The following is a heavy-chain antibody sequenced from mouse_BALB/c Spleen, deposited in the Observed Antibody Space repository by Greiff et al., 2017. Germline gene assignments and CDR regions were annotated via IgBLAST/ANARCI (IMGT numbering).Heavy chain of an antibody. J-gene: IGHJ3*01. V-gene: IGHV14-3*02. CDR3: ASLTMIHPASWFAY. D-gene: IGHD2-4*01. CDR1: GFNIKDTY. Sequence: EVQLHQSGAELVKPGASVKLSCTASGFNIKDTYMHWVKQRPEQGLEWIGRIDPANGNTKYDPKFQGKATITADTSSNTAYLQLSSLTSEDTAVYYCASLTMIHPASWFAYWGQGTLVTVSA. CDR2: IDPANGNT.